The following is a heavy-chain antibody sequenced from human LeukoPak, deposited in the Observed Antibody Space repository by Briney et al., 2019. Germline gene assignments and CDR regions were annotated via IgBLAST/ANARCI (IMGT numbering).Heavy chain of an antibody. J-gene: IGHJ4*02. CDR1: GFTFSSYT. V-gene: IGHV3-21*04. CDR3: ASSDSSGYYSGDY. Sequence: GGSLRLSCAASGFTFSSYTMNWVRQGPRKGLEWVSSISSSSSYIYYADSMKGRFTISRDNAKNSLYLQMNSLRAEDTAVYYCASSDSSGYYSGDYWGQGTLVTVSS. D-gene: IGHD3-22*01. CDR2: ISSSSSYI.